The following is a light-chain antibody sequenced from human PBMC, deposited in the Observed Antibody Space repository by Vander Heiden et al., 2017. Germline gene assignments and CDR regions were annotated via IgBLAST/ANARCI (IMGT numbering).Light chain of an antibody. CDR3: MQALKTPHT. V-gene: IGKV2-28*01. J-gene: IGKJ5*01. Sequence: DIVMTQSPVSLPVTPGEPASISCRSSQSLVFGNGYNFVDWYLQKAGQSPQLLIYLASKRASGVPDRFSGSGSGTFFTLEISRVEADDVGVYYCMQALKTPHTFGQGTRLEIK. CDR1: QSLVFGNGYNF. CDR2: LAS.